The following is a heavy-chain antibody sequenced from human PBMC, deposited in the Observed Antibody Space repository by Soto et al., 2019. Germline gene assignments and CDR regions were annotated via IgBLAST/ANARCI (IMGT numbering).Heavy chain of an antibody. D-gene: IGHD3-22*01. CDR2: IHYSGST. Sequence: SETLSLTCTVSGDSISSYYWSWIRQPPGKGLEWIGYIHYSGSTNYNPSLKSRVTISVDTSKNQFSLRLSSVTAADTAVYYCMLGSGWKDFDYWGQGTLVTVS. V-gene: IGHV4-59*08. CDR3: MLGSGWKDFDY. CDR1: GDSISSYY. J-gene: IGHJ4*02.